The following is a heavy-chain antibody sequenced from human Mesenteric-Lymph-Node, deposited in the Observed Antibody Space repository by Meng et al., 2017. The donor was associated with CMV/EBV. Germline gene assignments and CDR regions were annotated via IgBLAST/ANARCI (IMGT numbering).Heavy chain of an antibody. CDR1: GFVFSSYR. Sequence: GESLKISCAASGFVFSSYRMNWVRQAPGKGLEWVASISTTNSHTYYVDSVKGRFTISRDNAKNSLYLQMNSLRAEDTAVYYCAKGGDCTSTTCSPDYWGQGTLVTVSS. V-gene: IGHV3-21*01. CDR3: AKGGDCTSTTCSPDY. D-gene: IGHD2-2*01. J-gene: IGHJ4*02. CDR2: ISTTNSHT.